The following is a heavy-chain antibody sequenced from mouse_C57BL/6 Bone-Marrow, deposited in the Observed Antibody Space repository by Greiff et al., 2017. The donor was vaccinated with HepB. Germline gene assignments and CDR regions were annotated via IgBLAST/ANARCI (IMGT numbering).Heavy chain of an antibody. V-gene: IGHV5-17*01. CDR3: ARNLHFDY. J-gene: IGHJ2*01. Sequence: EVKVVESGGGLVKPGGSLKLSCAASGFTFSDHGMHWVRQAPEKGLEWVAYISSGSSTIYYADTVKGRFTISRDNAKNTLFLQMTSLRSEDTAMYYCARNLHFDYWGQGTTLTVSS. CDR2: ISSGSSTI. CDR1: GFTFSDHG.